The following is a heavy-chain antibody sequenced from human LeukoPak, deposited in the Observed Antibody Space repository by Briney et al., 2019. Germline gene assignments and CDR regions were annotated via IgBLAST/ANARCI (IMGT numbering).Heavy chain of an antibody. D-gene: IGHD3-10*01. CDR1: GDSISSYY. CDR2: ISYTGGT. J-gene: IGHJ4*02. V-gene: IGHV4-59*12. CDR3: ARDSGSGSYYKPFDY. Sequence: SETLSLTCTVSGDSISSYYWSWIRQSPGKGLEWIGYISYTGGTNYNPSLKSRVTMSVDTSKNQFSLKLSSVTAADTAVYYCARDSGSGSYYKPFDYWGQGTLVTVSS.